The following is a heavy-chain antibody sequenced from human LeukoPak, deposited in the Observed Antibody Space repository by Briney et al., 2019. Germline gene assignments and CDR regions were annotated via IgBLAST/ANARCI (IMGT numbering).Heavy chain of an antibody. Sequence: SETLSLTCAVYGGSFSGYYWSWIRQPPGKGLEWIGEINHSGSTNYNPSLKSRVTISVDTSKSQFSLKLSSVTAADTAVYYCARALGTISLDVWGQGTTVTVSS. CDR2: INHSGST. V-gene: IGHV4-34*01. CDR3: ARALGTISLDV. D-gene: IGHD3-3*01. J-gene: IGHJ6*02. CDR1: GGSFSGYY.